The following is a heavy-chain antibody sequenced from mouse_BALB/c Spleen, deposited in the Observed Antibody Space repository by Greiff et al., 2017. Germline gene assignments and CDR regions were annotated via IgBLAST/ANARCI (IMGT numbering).Heavy chain of an antibody. Sequence: EVMLVESGGGLVKLGGSLKLSCAASGFTFSSYYMSWVRQTPEKRLELVAAINSNGGSTYYPDTVKGRFTISRDNAKNTLYLQMSSLKSEDTALYYCARPITTVVDYYAMDYWGQGTSVTVSS. J-gene: IGHJ4*01. D-gene: IGHD1-1*01. V-gene: IGHV5-6-2*01. CDR1: GFTFSSYY. CDR3: ARPITTVVDYYAMDY. CDR2: INSNGGST.